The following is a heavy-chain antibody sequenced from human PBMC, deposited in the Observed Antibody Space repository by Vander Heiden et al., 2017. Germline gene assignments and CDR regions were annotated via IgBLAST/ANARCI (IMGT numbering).Heavy chain of an antibody. CDR2: IIPVFRTA. V-gene: IGHV1-69*01. CDR1: GGPFSSYA. D-gene: IGHD4-17*01. J-gene: IGHJ4*01. Sequence: QVQLVQSGAEMKKPGSSVKVSCQAAGGPFSSYAISWVRQAPGHGLEWMGGIIPVFRTADYAQKWQGRVTITADESTRTAYMELSGLKSEDTATYYCASGGDDDGDYCLSYWGHVTLVTVSS. CDR3: ASGGDDDGDYCLSY.